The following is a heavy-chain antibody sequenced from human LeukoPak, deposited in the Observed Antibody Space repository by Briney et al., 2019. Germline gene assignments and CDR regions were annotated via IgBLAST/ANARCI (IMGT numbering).Heavy chain of an antibody. CDR3: THEGMKTYYYDSSGYFRWFDP. J-gene: IGHJ5*02. Sequence: GGSLRLSCAASGFTFSNAWMSWVRQAPGKGLEWVGRIKSKTDGGTTDYAAPVKGRFTISRDDSKNTLYLQMNSLKTEDTAVYYCTHEGMKTYYYDSSGYFRWFDPWGQGTLVTVSS. V-gene: IGHV3-15*01. CDR1: GFTFSNAW. CDR2: IKSKTDGGTT. D-gene: IGHD3-22*01.